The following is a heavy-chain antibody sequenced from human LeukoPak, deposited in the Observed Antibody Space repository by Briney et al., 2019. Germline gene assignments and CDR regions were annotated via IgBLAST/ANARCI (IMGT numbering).Heavy chain of an antibody. CDR1: GGTFSSYA. D-gene: IGHD3-22*01. V-gene: IGHV1-69*06. Sequence: SVKVSCKASGGTFSSYAISWVRQAPGQGLEWMGGIIPIFGTANYAQKFQGRVTITADKSTSTAYMELSSLRSEDTAVYYCTRGSIAYYYMDVWGKGTTVTISS. J-gene: IGHJ6*03. CDR2: IIPIFGTA. CDR3: TRGSIAYYYMDV.